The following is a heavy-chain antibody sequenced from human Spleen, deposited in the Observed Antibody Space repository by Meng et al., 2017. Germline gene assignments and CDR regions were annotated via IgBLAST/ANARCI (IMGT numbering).Heavy chain of an antibody. D-gene: IGHD6-13*01. CDR3: AKDTPPRRSSSWYREAFDI. Sequence: GESLKISCAVSGFTFSNAAMSWVRQAPGKGLEWVSSISISGEDTKYADSVKGRFTVSRDNSRSTVFLQMNSLRAEDTAVYYCAKDTPPRRSSSWYREAFDIWGQGTVVTVSS. J-gene: IGHJ3*02. V-gene: IGHV3-23*01. CDR1: GFTFSNAA. CDR2: ISISGEDT.